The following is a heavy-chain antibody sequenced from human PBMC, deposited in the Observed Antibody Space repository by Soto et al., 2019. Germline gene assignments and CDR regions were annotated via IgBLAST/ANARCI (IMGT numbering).Heavy chain of an antibody. J-gene: IGHJ5*02. CDR1: GFTFSGSA. D-gene: IGHD2-2*01. Sequence: LRLSCAASGFTFSGSAMSWVRQPPGKRLEWVSGISTGGGSTDYADSVKGRFTISRDNSKNTLYLQMSSLRAEDTAVYHCASNVLRGYCSSSSCPFDPCGQPILVTVSS. CDR2: ISTGGGST. CDR3: ASNVLRGYCSSSSCPFDP. V-gene: IGHV3-23*01.